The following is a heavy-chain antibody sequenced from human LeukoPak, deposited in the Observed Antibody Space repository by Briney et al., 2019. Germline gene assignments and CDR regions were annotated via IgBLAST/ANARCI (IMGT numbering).Heavy chain of an antibody. Sequence: GASVKVSCKASGYTFTSYYMHWVRQAPGQGLEWMGIINPSGGSTSYAQKFQGRVTMTRDTSTSTVYMELSSLRSEDTAVYYCARDFSYCSSTSCYTRYFDLWGRGTLVTVSS. V-gene: IGHV1-46*01. D-gene: IGHD2-2*02. CDR2: INPSGGST. CDR3: ARDFSYCSSTSCYTRYFDL. CDR1: GYTFTSYY. J-gene: IGHJ2*01.